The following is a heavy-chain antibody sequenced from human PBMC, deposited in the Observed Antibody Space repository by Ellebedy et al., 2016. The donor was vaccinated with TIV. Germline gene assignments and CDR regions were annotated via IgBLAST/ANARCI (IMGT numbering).Heavy chain of an antibody. CDR2: INSDGSNT. J-gene: IGHJ4*02. CDR1: GFTFSSYS. D-gene: IGHD4-17*01. Sequence: GGSLRLSCAASGFTFSSYSMNWVRQAPGKGLVWVSRINSDGSNTNYADSVKGRFTISRDNAKNTLYLQMNSLRVEDTAVYYCARWPSGDAPLDYWGQGTLVTVSS. V-gene: IGHV3-74*01. CDR3: ARWPSGDAPLDY.